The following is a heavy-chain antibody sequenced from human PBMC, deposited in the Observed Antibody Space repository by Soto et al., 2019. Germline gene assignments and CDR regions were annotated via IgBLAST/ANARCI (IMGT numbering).Heavy chain of an antibody. J-gene: IGHJ4*02. CDR3: ARSREMYYYDSSGYYAH. V-gene: IGHV4-34*01. CDR2: INHSGST. CDR1: GRSFSGYY. D-gene: IGHD3-22*01. Sequence: PSETLSLTFAVYGRSFSGYYWTWIRQPPGTGLEWIGEINHSGSTNYNPSLKSRVTISVDTSKNQFSLRLSSVTAADTAVYYCARSREMYYYDSSGYYAHWGQGPRVTVS.